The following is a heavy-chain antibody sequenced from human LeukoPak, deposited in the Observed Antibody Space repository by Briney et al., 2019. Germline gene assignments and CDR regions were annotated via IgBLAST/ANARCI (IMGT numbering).Heavy chain of an antibody. V-gene: IGHV3-30*02. D-gene: IGHD6-19*01. CDR3: ARASTGYSRGWVGVEALGHAFYI. J-gene: IGHJ3*02. CDR1: GFTFSSYG. CDR2: IRYDGSNK. Sequence: GGSLRLSCAASGFTFSSYGMHWVRQAPGKGLEWVAFIRYDGSNKYYADSVKGRFTISRDNAKDSLYLQMNSLRAEDTAVYYCARASTGYSRGWVGVEALGHAFYIWGQRT.